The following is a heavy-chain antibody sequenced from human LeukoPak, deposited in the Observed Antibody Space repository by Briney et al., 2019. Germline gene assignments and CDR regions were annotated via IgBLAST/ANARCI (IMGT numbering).Heavy chain of an antibody. Sequence: ASVKVSCKASGYTFTSYDINWVRQATGQGLEWMGWMNPISGNTGHAQKFQGRVTMTRDTSISTAYMELSRLRSDDTAVYYCARVRGIAVAGTGDFDYWGQGTLVTVSS. CDR1: GYTFTSYD. J-gene: IGHJ4*02. CDR2: MNPISGNT. V-gene: IGHV1-8*01. D-gene: IGHD6-19*01. CDR3: ARVRGIAVAGTGDFDY.